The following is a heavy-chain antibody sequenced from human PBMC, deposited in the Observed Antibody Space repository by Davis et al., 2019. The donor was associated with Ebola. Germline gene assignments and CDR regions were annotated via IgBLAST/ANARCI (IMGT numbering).Heavy chain of an antibody. CDR2: TYYSGST. CDR3: ARVEYYDFWSGGFDY. V-gene: IGHV4-59*01. D-gene: IGHD3-3*01. CDR1: GGSISSYY. J-gene: IGHJ4*02. Sequence: MPSETLSLTCTVSGGSISSYYWSWIRQPPGKGLEWIGYTYYSGSTNYNPSLKSRVTISVDTSKNQFSLKLSSVTAADTAVYYCARVEYYDFWSGGFDYWGQGTLVTVSS.